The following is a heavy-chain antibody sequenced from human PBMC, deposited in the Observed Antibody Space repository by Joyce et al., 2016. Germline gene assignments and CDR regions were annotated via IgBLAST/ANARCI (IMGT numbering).Heavy chain of an antibody. CDR2: INPDGRDT. CDR3: VRDVLL. CDR1: AFTFSGYW. V-gene: IGHV3-7*03. J-gene: IGHJ4*02. D-gene: IGHD2-15*01. Sequence: EVQLVESGGGLVQPGGSLRLSCTASAFTFSGYWMRWVRQAPGKGLEWVANINPDGRDTSYVDSVRGRFTVSRDSAKNSLYLQMDSLRVEDTAVYYCVRDVLLGGQGTLVTVSS.